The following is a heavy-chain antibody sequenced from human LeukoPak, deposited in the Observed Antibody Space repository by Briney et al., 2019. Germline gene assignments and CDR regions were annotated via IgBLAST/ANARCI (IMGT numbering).Heavy chain of an antibody. CDR3: AKGYSSSWLNNWFDP. J-gene: IGHJ5*02. Sequence: GGSLRLPCAASGFTFSSYAMSWVRQAPGKGLEWVSAISGSGGSTYYADSVKGRFTISRDNSKNTLYLQMNSLRAEDTAVYYCAKGYSSSWLNNWFDPWGQGTLVTVSS. CDR2: ISGSGGST. D-gene: IGHD6-13*01. V-gene: IGHV3-23*01. CDR1: GFTFSSYA.